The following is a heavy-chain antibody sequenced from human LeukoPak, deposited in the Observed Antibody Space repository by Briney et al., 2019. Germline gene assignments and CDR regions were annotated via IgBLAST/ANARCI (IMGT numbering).Heavy chain of an antibody. CDR3: ARLLTDAFDI. V-gene: IGHV4-39*01. J-gene: IGHJ3*02. Sequence: SEALSLTCTVSGGSISSSSYYWGWIRQPPGKGLEWIGSIYYSGSTYYNPSLKSRVTISVDTSKNQFSLKLSSVTAADTAVYYCARLLTDAFDIWGQGTMVTVSS. D-gene: IGHD2-15*01. CDR2: IYYSGST. CDR1: GGSISSSSYY.